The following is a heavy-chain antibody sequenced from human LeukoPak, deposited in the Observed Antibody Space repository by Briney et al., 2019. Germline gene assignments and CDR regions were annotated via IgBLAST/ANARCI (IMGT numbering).Heavy chain of an antibody. CDR1: GYTFTSYY. CDR2: INPSGGST. V-gene: IGHV1-46*01. Sequence: ASVKVPCKASGYTFTSYYMHWVRQAPGQGLEWMGIINPSGGSTSYAQKFQGRVTMTRDMSTSTVYMELSSLRSEDTAVYYCARDTTMVRGVIIESNFDYWGQGTLVTVSS. CDR3: ARDTTMVRGVIIESNFDY. J-gene: IGHJ4*02. D-gene: IGHD3-10*01.